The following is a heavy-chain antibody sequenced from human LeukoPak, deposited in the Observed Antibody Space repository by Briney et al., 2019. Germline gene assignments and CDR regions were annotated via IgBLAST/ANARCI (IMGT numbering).Heavy chain of an antibody. V-gene: IGHV4-39*07. CDR2: IYQSGST. CDR1: GGSISSSSYY. D-gene: IGHD4-11*01. CDR3: ARAEINDYSRY. Sequence: SQTLCLTSTISGGSISSSSYYWGWIRQPPGKGLEWLGSIYQSGSTYDNPSLKSRVTLLIDTSKNQFSLKLSAVVAADSALYYCARAEINDYSRYWGQGIPVIVSS. J-gene: IGHJ4*02.